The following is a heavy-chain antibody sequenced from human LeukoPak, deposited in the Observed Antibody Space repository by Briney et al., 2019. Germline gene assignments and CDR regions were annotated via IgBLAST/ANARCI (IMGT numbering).Heavy chain of an antibody. Sequence: PSETPSLTCAVYGGSFSGYYWSWIRQPPGKGLEWIGEINHSGSTNYNPSLKSRVTISVDTSKNQFSLKLSSVTAADTAVYYCARGWWDNWFDPWGQGTLVTVSS. CDR3: ARGWWDNWFDP. V-gene: IGHV4-34*01. J-gene: IGHJ5*02. D-gene: IGHD2-8*02. CDR2: INHSGST. CDR1: GGSFSGYY.